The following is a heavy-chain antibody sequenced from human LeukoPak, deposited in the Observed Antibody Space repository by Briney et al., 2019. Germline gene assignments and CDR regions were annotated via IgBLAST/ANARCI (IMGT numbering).Heavy chain of an antibody. D-gene: IGHD6-13*01. CDR2: INWNGGST. Sequence: PGGSLRLSCAAFGFTFDDYGMSWVRQAPGKGLEWVSGINWNGGSTGYADSVKGRFTISRDNAKNSLYLQMNSLRAEDTAVYYCVSSSWFLDYYYGMDVWGQGTTVTVSS. CDR3: VSSSWFLDYYYGMDV. V-gene: IGHV3-20*04. J-gene: IGHJ6*02. CDR1: GFTFDDYG.